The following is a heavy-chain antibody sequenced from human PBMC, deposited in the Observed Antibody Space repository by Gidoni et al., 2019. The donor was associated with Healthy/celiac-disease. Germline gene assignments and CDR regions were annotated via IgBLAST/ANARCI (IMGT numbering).Heavy chain of an antibody. CDR1: GFTFSSYS. J-gene: IGHJ5*02. Sequence: ESGGGLVQPGGSLRLSCAASGFTFSSYSMNWVRQAPGKGLEWVSYISSSSTIYYADSVKGRFTISRDNAKNSLYLQMNSLRAEDTAVYYCARGRYCSSTSCSPRDWFDPWGQGTLVTVSS. V-gene: IGHV3-48*01. CDR2: ISSSSTI. CDR3: ARGRYCSSTSCSPRDWFDP. D-gene: IGHD2-2*01.